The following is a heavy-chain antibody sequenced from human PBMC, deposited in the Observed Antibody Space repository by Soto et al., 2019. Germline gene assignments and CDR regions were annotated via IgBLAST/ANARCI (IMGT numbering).Heavy chain of an antibody. Sequence: ASVKVSCKASGYTFTSYGISWVRQAPGQGLEWMGWIGAYNGNTNYAQKLQGRVTMTTDTSTSTAYMELRSLRSDDTAVYYCARVLMITFGGVIVIRGRLALPDYWGQGTLVTVSS. D-gene: IGHD3-16*02. V-gene: IGHV1-18*01. CDR1: GYTFTSYG. J-gene: IGHJ4*02. CDR3: ARVLMITFGGVIVIRGRLALPDY. CDR2: IGAYNGNT.